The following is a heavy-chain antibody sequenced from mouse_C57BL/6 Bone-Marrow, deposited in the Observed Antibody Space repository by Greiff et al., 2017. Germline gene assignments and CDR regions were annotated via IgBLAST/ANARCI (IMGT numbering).Heavy chain of an antibody. D-gene: IGHD2-3*01. J-gene: IGHJ3*01. CDR1: GYAFSSSW. Sequence: VQLQQSGPELVKPGASVKISCKASGYAFSSSWMNWVKQRPGKGLEWIGRIYPGDGDTNYNGKLKGKATLTADKSSSTAYMQRSSLTSEDSAVYFCARLGWLLSFAYWGQGTLVTVSA. CDR3: ARLGWLLSFAY. CDR2: IYPGDGDT. V-gene: IGHV1-82*01.